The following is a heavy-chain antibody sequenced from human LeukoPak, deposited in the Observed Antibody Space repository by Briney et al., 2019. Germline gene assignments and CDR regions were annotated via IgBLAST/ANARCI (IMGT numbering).Heavy chain of an antibody. V-gene: IGHV1-8*01. CDR3: ARGPIVGATVANFDY. CDR2: MNPNSGNT. Sequence: ASVKVSCKASGYTFTSYDIDWVRQATGQGLEWMGWMNPNSGNTGYAQNFQGRVTMTRNTSISTAYMELSSLRSEDTAVYYCARGPIVGATVANFDYWGQRTLVTVSS. D-gene: IGHD1-26*01. CDR1: GYTFTSYD. J-gene: IGHJ4*02.